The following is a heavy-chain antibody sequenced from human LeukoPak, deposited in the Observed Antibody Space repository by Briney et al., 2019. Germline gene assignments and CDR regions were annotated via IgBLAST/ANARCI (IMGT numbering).Heavy chain of an antibody. Sequence: ASVKVSCTASGHIFTVDSIHWVRQAPGQGLEWLGWVHLNGGGTYRAQKFEGRVTMTKGSSISTASMELSSLRSEDTAVYYCARGSGLGGNGGYCSGGSCYESDYWGQGTLVTVSS. CDR2: VHLNGGGT. CDR3: ARGSGLGGNGGYCSGGSCYESDY. V-gene: IGHV1-2*02. D-gene: IGHD2-15*01. J-gene: IGHJ4*02. CDR1: GHIFTVDS.